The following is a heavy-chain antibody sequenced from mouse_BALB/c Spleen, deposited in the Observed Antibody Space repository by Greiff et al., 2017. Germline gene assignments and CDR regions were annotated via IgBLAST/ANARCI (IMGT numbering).Heavy chain of an antibody. CDR3: ARSRGRTGYYFDY. Sequence: EVQLQESGPGLVKPSQSLSLTCTVTGYSITSDYAWNWIRQFPGNKLEWMGYISYSGSTSYNPSLKSRISITRDTSKNQFFLQLNSVTTEDTATYYCARSRGRTGYYFDYWGQGTTLTVSS. D-gene: IGHD2-2*01. J-gene: IGHJ2*01. V-gene: IGHV3-2*02. CDR1: GYSITSDYA. CDR2: ISYSGST.